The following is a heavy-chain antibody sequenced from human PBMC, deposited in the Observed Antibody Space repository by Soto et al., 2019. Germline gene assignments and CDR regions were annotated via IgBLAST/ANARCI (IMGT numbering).Heavy chain of an antibody. V-gene: IGHV4-59*01. J-gene: IGHJ4*02. CDR3: AAAPRY. CDR2: IYDSGST. Sequence: QVQLQESGPGLVKPSETLSLTCTVSGGSISNYYWSWVRQPPGKGLEWIGYIYDSGSTNYNPSLKSRVTISVDTSKNQFSLRPTSVTAADTAVYYCAAAPRYWGQGTLVTVSS. D-gene: IGHD2-15*01. CDR1: GGSISNYY.